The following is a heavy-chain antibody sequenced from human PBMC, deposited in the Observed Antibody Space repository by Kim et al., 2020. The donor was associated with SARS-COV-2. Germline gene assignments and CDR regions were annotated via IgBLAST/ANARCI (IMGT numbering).Heavy chain of an antibody. Sequence: GGSLRLSCAASGFTFSSYAMSWVRQAPGKGLEWVSSITGSGGSTYYADSVKGRFTISRDNSKNTLFLQMNSLRAEDTAVYYCAKESESSSSWYLPYFDYWGQGTLVTVSS. CDR2: ITGSGGST. CDR1: GFTFSSYA. J-gene: IGHJ4*02. D-gene: IGHD6-13*01. V-gene: IGHV3-23*01. CDR3: AKESESSSSWYLPYFDY.